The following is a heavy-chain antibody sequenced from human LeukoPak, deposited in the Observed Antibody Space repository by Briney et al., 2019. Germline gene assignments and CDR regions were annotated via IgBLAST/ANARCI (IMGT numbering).Heavy chain of an antibody. CDR1: GFTFSSYV. V-gene: IGHV3-23*01. CDR2: TSGSGGRP. Sequence: GGSLRHSCAASGFTFSSYVIDWVRQAPGRGLEGVSPTSGSGGRPYYADSVKGRFTISRDNTKNTLYLQMNSLKVEERAVYYCAKEGYRIFGVFVGDYWGHGPLSPSPQ. CDR3: AKEGYRIFGVFVGDY. J-gene: IGHJ4*01. D-gene: IGHD3-3*02.